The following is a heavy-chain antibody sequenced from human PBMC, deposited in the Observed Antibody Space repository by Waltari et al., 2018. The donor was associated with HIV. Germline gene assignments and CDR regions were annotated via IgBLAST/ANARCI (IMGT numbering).Heavy chain of an antibody. CDR3: ARERYCSGGSCPFDY. D-gene: IGHD2-15*01. Sequence: QLQLQESGPGLVKPSETLSLTCTVSGGSISSSSYYWGWIRQPPGKGLEWIGSIYYSGSTYYNPSLKSRVTISVDTSKNQFSLKLSSVTAADTAVYYWARERYCSGGSCPFDYWGQGTLVTVSS. CDR1: GGSISSSSYY. J-gene: IGHJ4*02. CDR2: IYYSGST. V-gene: IGHV4-39*07.